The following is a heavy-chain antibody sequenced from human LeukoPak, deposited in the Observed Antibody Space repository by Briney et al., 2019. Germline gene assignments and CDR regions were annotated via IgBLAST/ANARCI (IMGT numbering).Heavy chain of an antibody. Sequence: GGSLRLSCAASGFTVSSNYMSWVRQAPGKGLEWVSVIYSGGSTYYADSVKGRFTVSRDNSKNTLYLQMNSLRAEDTAVYYCVRGAYSSSWLNFDYWGQGTLVTVSS. CDR1: GFTVSSNY. V-gene: IGHV3-66*02. D-gene: IGHD6-13*01. J-gene: IGHJ4*02. CDR3: VRGAYSSSWLNFDY. CDR2: IYSGGST.